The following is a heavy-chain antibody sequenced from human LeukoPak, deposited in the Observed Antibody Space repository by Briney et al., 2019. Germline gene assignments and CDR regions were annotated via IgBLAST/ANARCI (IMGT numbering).Heavy chain of an antibody. CDR1: GFTFSSYW. D-gene: IGHD2-2*01. CDR2: IKQDGSEK. Sequence: GRSLRLSCAASGFTFSSYWMSWVRQAPGKGLEWVANIKQDGSEKYYVDSVKGRFTISRDNAKNSLYLQMNSLRAEDTAVYYCARDTDAVREDYWGQGTLVTVSS. V-gene: IGHV3-7*01. J-gene: IGHJ4*02. CDR3: ARDTDAVREDY.